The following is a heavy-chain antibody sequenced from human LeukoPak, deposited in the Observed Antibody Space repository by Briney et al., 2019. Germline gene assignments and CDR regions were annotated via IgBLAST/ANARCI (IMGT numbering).Heavy chain of an antibody. CDR1: GYIFTGYY. Sequence: ASVKVSCKASGYIFTGYYMNWVRQAPGQGLEWMGWIHPNSGDTKYAQKLQGRVTMTRDTSSSTVYMQLSRLRSDDTAVYYCARDPLSITKIVGRNWFDPWGQGTLVTVSS. CDR2: IHPNSGDT. D-gene: IGHD3-22*01. J-gene: IGHJ5*02. V-gene: IGHV1-2*02. CDR3: ARDPLSITKIVGRNWFDP.